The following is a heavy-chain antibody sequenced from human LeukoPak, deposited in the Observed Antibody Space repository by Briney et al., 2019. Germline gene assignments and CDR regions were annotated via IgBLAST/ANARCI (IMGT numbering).Heavy chain of an antibody. CDR1: GFTFSSYW. D-gene: IGHD3-22*01. Sequence: PGGSLRLSCAASGFTFSSYWMSWVRQAPGKGLEWVANIKQDGSEKYYVDSVKGRFTISGDSSKNVLYLQMNSLRAEDTAVYYCANLPYDSSGYWAYFDNWGQGTLVTVSS. CDR3: ANLPYDSSGYWAYFDN. J-gene: IGHJ4*02. CDR2: IKQDGSEK. V-gene: IGHV3-7*03.